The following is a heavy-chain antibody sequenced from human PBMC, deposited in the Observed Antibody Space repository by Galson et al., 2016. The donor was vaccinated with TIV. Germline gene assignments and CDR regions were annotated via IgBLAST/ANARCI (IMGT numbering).Heavy chain of an antibody. D-gene: IGHD3-3*01. CDR3: RARGDSRAHDVFDF. J-gene: IGHJ3*01. CDR1: GFTFSKFP. V-gene: IGHV3-74*01. Sequence: SLRLSCAASGFTFSKFPMSWVRQAPGKGLVWVSRIKTDGSRTDYVDAVQGRFTISRDNVKNMVYLQMDSLRVEDTAVYYCRARGDSRAHDVFDFWGRGTMVTVSS. CDR2: IKTDGSRT.